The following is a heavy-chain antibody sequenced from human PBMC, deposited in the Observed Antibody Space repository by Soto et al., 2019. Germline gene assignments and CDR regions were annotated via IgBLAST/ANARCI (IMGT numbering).Heavy chain of an antibody. CDR3: ATPRGYSSLGAFDI. V-gene: IGHV3-23*04. J-gene: IGHJ3*02. CDR2: ISGSGGST. D-gene: IGHD6-13*01. CDR1: GFTVSDFY. Sequence: EVQLVESGGDLIQPGGSLRVSCAASGFTVSDFYMSWVRQAPGKGLEWVSAISGSGGSTYYADSVKGRFTISRDNSKNTLYLQMNSLRAEDTAVYYCATPRGYSSLGAFDIWGQGTMVTVSS.